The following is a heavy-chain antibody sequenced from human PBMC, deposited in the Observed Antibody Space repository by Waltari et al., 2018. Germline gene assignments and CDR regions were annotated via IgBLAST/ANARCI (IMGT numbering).Heavy chain of an antibody. J-gene: IGHJ4*02. CDR2: IYYRGNT. D-gene: IGHD3-10*01. V-gene: IGHV4-39*01. CDR1: AGPISSGTCH. Sequence: QLPLQESGPGLVKPSETLSLTCTVSAGPISSGTCHWAWIRQPPGKGLEWIGNIYYRGNTYYRQSLKSRVTISVDTSKNQFSLKLSSVTAADTAVYYCARYYFGSGSSHFDYWGQGTLLTVSS. CDR3: ARYYFGSGSSHFDY.